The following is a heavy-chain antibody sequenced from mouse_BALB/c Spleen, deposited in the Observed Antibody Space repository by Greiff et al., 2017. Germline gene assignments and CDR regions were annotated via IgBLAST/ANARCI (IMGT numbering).Heavy chain of an antibody. J-gene: IGHJ2*01. V-gene: IGHV3-6*02. Sequence: EVKLMESGPGLVKPSQSLSLTCSVTGYSITSGYYWNWIRQFPGNKLEWMGYISYDGSNNYNPSLKNRISITRDTSKNQFFLKLNSVTTEDTATYYCARSPYDYDFDYWGQGTTLTVSA. CDR1: GYSITSGYY. CDR2: ISYDGSN. CDR3: ARSPYDYDFDY. D-gene: IGHD2-4*01.